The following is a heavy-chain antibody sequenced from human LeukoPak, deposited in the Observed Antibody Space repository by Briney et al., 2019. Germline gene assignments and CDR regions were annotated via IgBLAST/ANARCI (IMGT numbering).Heavy chain of an antibody. CDR1: GFTVSSNY. D-gene: IGHD2-15*01. CDR2: IYSGGST. V-gene: IGHV3-66*01. J-gene: IGHJ4*02. CDR3: ARSKFVVVEGYYFDY. Sequence: PGGSLRLSCAASGFTVSSNYMSWVRQAPGKGLEWVSVIYSGGSTYYADSVKGRFTISRDNSKNTLYLQMNSLRAEDTAVYYCARSKFVVVEGYYFDYWGQGTLVTVSS.